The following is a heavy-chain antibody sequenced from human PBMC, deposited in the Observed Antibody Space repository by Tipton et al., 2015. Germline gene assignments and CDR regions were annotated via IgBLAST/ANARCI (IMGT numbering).Heavy chain of an antibody. CDR2: IFHRGDT. CDR1: GYSISSGYY. D-gene: IGHD3-10*01. V-gene: IGHV4-38-2*01. CDR3: ARGLLLWFGMSDY. Sequence: TLSLTCDVSGYSISSGYYWGWIRQPPGKGLEWIGSIFHRGDTNYNPSLKSRVTISLVTSKNQFSLKLNSVTAADTAVYYCARGLLLWFGMSDYWGRGTLVTVSS. J-gene: IGHJ4*02.